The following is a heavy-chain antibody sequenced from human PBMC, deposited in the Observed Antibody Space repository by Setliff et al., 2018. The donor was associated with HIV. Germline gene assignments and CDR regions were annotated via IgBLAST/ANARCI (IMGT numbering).Heavy chain of an antibody. CDR3: AQAQTSVSGSYYQYLQH. J-gene: IGHJ1*01. CDR2: SGNGGII. Sequence: GESLKISCKGSGYTFPNYWIAWVRQAPGKGLEWVSTSGNGGIIVYTDSVKGRFTMSRDNSKNTLFLVLTSLRPEDTAVYYCAQAQTSVSGSYYQYLQHWGQGTLVTVSS. V-gene: IGHV3-23*01. CDR1: GYTFPNYW. D-gene: IGHD3-10*01.